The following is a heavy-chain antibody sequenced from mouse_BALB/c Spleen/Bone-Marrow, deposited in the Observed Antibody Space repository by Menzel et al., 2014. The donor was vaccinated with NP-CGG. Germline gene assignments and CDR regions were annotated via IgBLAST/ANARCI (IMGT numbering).Heavy chain of an antibody. CDR2: ISSGGSYT. CDR1: GFTFSSYA. CDR3: ARRDGYLDY. V-gene: IGHV5-9-3*01. J-gene: IGHJ2*01. Sequence: EVQRVESGGGLVKPGGSLKLSCAASGFTFSSYAMSWVRQTPEKRLEWVATISSGGSYTYYPDSVKGRFTISRDNAKNTLYLQMSSLRSEDTATYYCARRDGYLDYWGQGTTLTVSS. D-gene: IGHD2-3*01.